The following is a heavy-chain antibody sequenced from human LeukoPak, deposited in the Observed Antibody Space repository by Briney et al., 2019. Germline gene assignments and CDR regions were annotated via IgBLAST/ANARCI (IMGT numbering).Heavy chain of an antibody. CDR1: GFIFGDHA. CDR2: IRSKAYGATT. J-gene: IGHJ6*02. V-gene: IGHV3-49*04. Sequence: SGGSLRLSCTGFGFIFGDHAMSWVRQAPGKGLEWVGFIRSKAYGATTEYAASVKGRFTISRDDSKGIAYLQMNSLEIEDTAVYYCATDPVIRNGMNVWGQGTTVTLSS. CDR3: ATDPVIRNGMNV. D-gene: IGHD2/OR15-2a*01.